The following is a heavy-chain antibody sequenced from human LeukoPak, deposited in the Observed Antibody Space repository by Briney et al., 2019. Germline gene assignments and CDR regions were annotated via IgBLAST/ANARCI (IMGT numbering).Heavy chain of an antibody. V-gene: IGHV3-23*01. D-gene: IGHD3-10*01. CDR2: INAGGGIT. J-gene: IGHJ4*02. CDR3: AKVMDGRFDY. CDR1: RFSFANYA. Sequence: GGSLRLSCEGSRFSFANYAMSWVRQTPGKGLDWISAINAGGGITYYADSVKGRFTISRDNSKNTLYLQMNSLRAEDTAVYYCAKVMDGRFDYWGQGTLVTVSS.